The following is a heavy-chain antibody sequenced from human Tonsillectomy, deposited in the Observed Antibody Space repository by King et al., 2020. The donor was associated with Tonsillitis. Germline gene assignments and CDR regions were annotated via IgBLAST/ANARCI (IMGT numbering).Heavy chain of an antibody. Sequence: VQLVESGGGLVKPGESLRLSCAASGFTFSSAYMTWVRQGPGKGLEWVGRIKSKPDGGTTDYAEPVKGRFTISRDDSKNTVYLQMNSLKTEDTAVYYCTPLGGGFWGQGTLVTVSS. CDR2: IKSKPDGGTT. CDR3: TPLGGGF. D-gene: IGHD5-24*01. V-gene: IGHV3-15*01. CDR1: GFTFSSAY. J-gene: IGHJ4*02.